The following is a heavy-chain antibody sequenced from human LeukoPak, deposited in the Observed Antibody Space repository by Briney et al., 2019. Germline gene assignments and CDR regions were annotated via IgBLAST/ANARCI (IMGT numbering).Heavy chain of an antibody. CDR3: ASGNYDFWSGHPNWFDP. Sequence: SETLSLTCTVSGDSIRSYYWSWIRQPPGKGLEWVGYIYYNGSTNYNPSLKSRVTISLDTSKNHFSLKVSSVTAADTAVYYYASGNYDFWSGHPNWFDPWGQGTLVTVSS. CDR1: GDSIRSYY. D-gene: IGHD3-3*01. CDR2: IYYNGST. J-gene: IGHJ5*02. V-gene: IGHV4-59*01.